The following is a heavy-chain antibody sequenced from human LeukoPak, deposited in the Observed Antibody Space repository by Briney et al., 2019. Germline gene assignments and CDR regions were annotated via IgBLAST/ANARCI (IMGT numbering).Heavy chain of an antibody. V-gene: IGHV3-30*04. CDR2: VSYDGNYQ. D-gene: IGHD6-13*01. CDR3: ARDRDLSSWYFGY. Sequence: PGGSLRLSCAASGFTFNNYAMHWVRQAPGKGLEWVAVVSYDGNYQNYADSVKGRFTISRDNSKNTVSLQMTSLRAEDTAVYYCARDRDLSSWYFGYWGQGTLVTVSS. CDR1: GFTFNNYA. J-gene: IGHJ4*02.